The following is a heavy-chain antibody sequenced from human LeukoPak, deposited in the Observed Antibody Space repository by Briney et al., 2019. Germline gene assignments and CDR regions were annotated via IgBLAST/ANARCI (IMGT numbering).Heavy chain of an antibody. Sequence: EESLRLSCVASGFTFTSYAMSWVRQAPGKGLEWVSSVSGDGCRTYYAASVQGRFAISRDNSKDALYLEMTSLRAGDTAIYYCANQPGLYNNGWSTAYHFFGLDVWGQGTTVIVSS. V-gene: IGHV3-23*01. J-gene: IGHJ6*02. CDR2: VSGDGCRT. CDR1: GFTFTSYA. D-gene: IGHD6-19*01. CDR3: ANQPGLYNNGWSTAYHFFGLDV.